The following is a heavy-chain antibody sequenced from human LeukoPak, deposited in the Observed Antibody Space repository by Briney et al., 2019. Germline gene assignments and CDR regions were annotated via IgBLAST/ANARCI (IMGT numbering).Heavy chain of an antibody. CDR2: ISYDGSNK. CDR1: GFAFSSYA. V-gene: IGHV3-30*04. CDR3: ARDNGGFDY. Sequence: GGSLRLSCAASGFAFSSYAMHWVRQAPGKGLEWVAVISYDGSNKYYADSVKGRFTISRDNSKNTLYLQMNSLRAEDTAVYYCARDNGGFDYWGQGTLVTVSS. J-gene: IGHJ4*02. D-gene: IGHD3-16*01.